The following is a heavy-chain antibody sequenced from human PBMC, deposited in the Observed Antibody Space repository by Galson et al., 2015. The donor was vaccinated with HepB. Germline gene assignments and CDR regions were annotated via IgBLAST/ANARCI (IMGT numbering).Heavy chain of an antibody. CDR3: AKDQVTTVSGIYYYYYGMDV. CDR2: ISYDGSNK. D-gene: IGHD4-11*01. V-gene: IGHV3-30*18. Sequence: SLRLSCAASGFTFSSYGMHWVRQAPGKGLEWVAVISYDGSNKYYADSVKGRFTISRDNSKNTLYLQMNSLRAEDTAVYYCAKDQVTTVSGIYYYYYGMDVWGQGTTVTVSS. J-gene: IGHJ6*02. CDR1: GFTFSSYG.